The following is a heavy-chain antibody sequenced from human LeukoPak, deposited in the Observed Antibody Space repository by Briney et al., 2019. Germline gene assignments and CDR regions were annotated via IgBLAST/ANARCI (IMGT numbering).Heavy chain of an antibody. CDR3: AREVYSYGSLGIDY. D-gene: IGHD5-18*01. V-gene: IGHV1-18*01. CDR2: ISAYNGNT. J-gene: IGHJ4*02. Sequence: AASVKVSCKASGYTFTSYGISWVRQAPGQGLEWMGWISAYNGNTNYAQKLQGRVTMTTDTSTSTAYMELRSLRSDDTAVYYCAREVYSYGSLGIDYWGQGTLVTVSS. CDR1: GYTFTSYG.